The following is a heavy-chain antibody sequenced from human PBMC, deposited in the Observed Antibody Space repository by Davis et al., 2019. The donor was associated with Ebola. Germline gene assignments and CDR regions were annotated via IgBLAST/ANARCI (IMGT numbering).Heavy chain of an antibody. CDR3: ARVNAVTGYSRFDS. V-gene: IGHV3-21*04. D-gene: IGHD3-9*01. CDR2: ISSDSDYI. Sequence: GGSLRLSCAVSGDSITSSYWSWVRQAPGKGLEWVSSISSDSDYIYYADSAKGRFSISRDNAKNTLYLRLNSLRAEDTALYHCARVNAVTGYSRFDSWGQGTLVTVSS. J-gene: IGHJ5*01. CDR1: GDSITSSY.